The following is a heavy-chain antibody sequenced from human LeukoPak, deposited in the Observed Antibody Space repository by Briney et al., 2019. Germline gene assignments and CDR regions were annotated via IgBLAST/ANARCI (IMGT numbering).Heavy chain of an antibody. CDR1: GGSISSSSFY. CDR3: ARLDNYDSSGFDY. Sequence: PSETLSLTCTVSGGSISSSSFYWGWIRQPPGKGLEWIGSIYYSGSTCYNPSLKSRVTISVDTSKNQFSLKLSSVTAADTAVYYCARLDNYDSSGFDYWGQGTLVTVSS. CDR2: IYYSGST. D-gene: IGHD3-22*01. J-gene: IGHJ4*02. V-gene: IGHV4-39*01.